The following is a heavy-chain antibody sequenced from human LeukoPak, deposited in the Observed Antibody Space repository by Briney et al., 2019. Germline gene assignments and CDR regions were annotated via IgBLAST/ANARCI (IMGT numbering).Heavy chain of an antibody. J-gene: IGHJ4*02. CDR3: ARVAEAAAFDS. V-gene: IGHV3-21*06. CDR2: ISSNSRYR. D-gene: IGHD6-13*01. CDR1: GFTFSTYS. Sequence: GGSLRLSCAASGFTFSTYSMNWVRQAPGKGLEWVSSISSNSRYRYYADSMRGRSTISRDNAKNSLFLQMDSLKPEDTAVYYCARVAEAAAFDSWGQGTLVTVSS.